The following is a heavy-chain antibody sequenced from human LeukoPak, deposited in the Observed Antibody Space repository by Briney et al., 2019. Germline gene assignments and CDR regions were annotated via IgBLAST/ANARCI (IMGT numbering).Heavy chain of an antibody. Sequence: GGSLRLSCAASGFTFSSYEMNWVRQAPGKGLEWISYIDYNGDTKNYADSVKGRFTISRDNAKSSFYLQMNSLRADDTAVYYCARIYPRLAAAGNWGQGTLVTVSS. D-gene: IGHD6-13*01. CDR2: IDYNGDTK. V-gene: IGHV3-48*03. CDR1: GFTFSSYE. CDR3: ARIYPRLAAAGN. J-gene: IGHJ4*02.